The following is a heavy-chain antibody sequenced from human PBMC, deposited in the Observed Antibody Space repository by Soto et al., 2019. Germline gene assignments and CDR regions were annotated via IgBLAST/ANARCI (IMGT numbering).Heavy chain of an antibody. Sequence: LSLTCAVYGGSFSGYYWSWIRQPPGKGLEWIGEINHSGSTNYNPSLKSRVTISVDTSKNQFSLKLSSVTAADTAVYYCARERGGLIAARPYYFDYWGQGTLVTVSS. V-gene: IGHV4-34*01. CDR1: GGSFSGYY. CDR3: ARERGGLIAARPYYFDY. D-gene: IGHD6-6*01. CDR2: INHSGST. J-gene: IGHJ4*02.